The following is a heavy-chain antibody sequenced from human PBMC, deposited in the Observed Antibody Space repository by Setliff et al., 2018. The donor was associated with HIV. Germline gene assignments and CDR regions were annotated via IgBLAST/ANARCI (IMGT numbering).Heavy chain of an antibody. D-gene: IGHD6-13*01. Sequence: SETLSLTCSVSGGSVSSTSNYWGWIRQPPGKGLEWIGSIYYSGNTYYNPSLKSRVTIPVDTSRNQFSLRLSSVTAADTAIYYCARVPTSSWYVTTQRTKEYFQQWGQGTPVTVSS. CDR1: GGSVSSTSNY. CDR3: ARVPTSSWYVTTQRTKEYFQQ. CDR2: IYYSGNT. J-gene: IGHJ1*01. V-gene: IGHV4-39*07.